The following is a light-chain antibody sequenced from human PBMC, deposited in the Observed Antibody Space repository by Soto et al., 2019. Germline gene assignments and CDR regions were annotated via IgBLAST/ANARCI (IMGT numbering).Light chain of an antibody. CDR2: GAS. CDR1: QSVSSN. J-gene: IGKJ5*01. CDR3: QQRSNWPPEIT. V-gene: IGKV3D-11*02. Sequence: EIVMTQSPATLSVSPGERATLSCRASQSVSSNLAWYQQKPGQAPRLLIYGASTRATGIPARFSGSGPGTDFTLTISSLEPEDFAVYYCQQRSNWPPEITFGQGTRLEIK.